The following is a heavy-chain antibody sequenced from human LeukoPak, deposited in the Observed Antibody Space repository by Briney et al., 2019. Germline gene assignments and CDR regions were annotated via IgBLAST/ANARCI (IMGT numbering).Heavy chain of an antibody. V-gene: IGHV4-34*01. CDR2: INHSGST. J-gene: IGHJ5*02. Sequence: PSETLSLTCAVYGGSFSGYYWSWIRQPPGKGLEWIGEINHSGSTNYNPSLKSRVTISVDTSKNQFSLKLSSVTAADTALYYCAKNPWFGDSLGFGPWGQGTPVTVSS. D-gene: IGHD3-10*01. CDR3: AKNPWFGDSLGFGP. CDR1: GGSFSGYY.